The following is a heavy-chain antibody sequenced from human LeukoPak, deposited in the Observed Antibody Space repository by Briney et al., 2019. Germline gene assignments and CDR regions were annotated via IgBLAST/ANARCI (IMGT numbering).Heavy chain of an antibody. V-gene: IGHV3-23*01. CDR3: AKVGSSSWYYYYYYMDV. CDR2: ISGSGGST. Sequence: GGSLRLSCTASGFTFSSYGMSWVRQAPGKGLEWASAISGSGGSTYYADSVKGRFTISRDNSKNTLYLQMNSLRAEDTAVYYCAKVGSSSWYYYYYYMDVWGKGTTVTISS. J-gene: IGHJ6*03. D-gene: IGHD6-13*01. CDR1: GFTFSSYG.